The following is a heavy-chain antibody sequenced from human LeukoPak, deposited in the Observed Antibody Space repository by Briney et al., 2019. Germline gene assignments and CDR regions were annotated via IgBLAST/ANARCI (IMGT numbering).Heavy chain of an antibody. J-gene: IGHJ4*02. CDR3: AKRDRPCSGDCSAPYYFDY. D-gene: IGHD2-21*02. Sequence: EPLSLTCAVYGGSFSGYWWSSVRQAPGKGLEWVSSISSSGGSTYYADSVKGRFTISRDNSKNTLYLQMSSLRAEDTAVYYCAKRDRPCSGDCSAPYYFDYWGQGTLATVSS. V-gene: IGHV3-23*01. CDR1: GGSFSGYW. CDR2: ISSSGGST.